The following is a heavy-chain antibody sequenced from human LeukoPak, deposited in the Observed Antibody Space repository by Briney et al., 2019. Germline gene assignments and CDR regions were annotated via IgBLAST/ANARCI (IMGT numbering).Heavy chain of an antibody. J-gene: IGHJ6*04. CDR2: ISYDGSNK. D-gene: IGHD6-19*01. CDR3: AKSIAVAGKASYYYYGMDV. CDR1: GFTFSSHE. V-gene: IGHV3-30*18. Sequence: GGSLRLSCAASGFTFSSHEMNWVRQAPGKGLEWVAVISYDGSNKYYADSVKGRFTISRDNSKNTLYLQMNSLRAEDTAVYYCAKSIAVAGKASYYYYGMDVWGKGTTVTVSS.